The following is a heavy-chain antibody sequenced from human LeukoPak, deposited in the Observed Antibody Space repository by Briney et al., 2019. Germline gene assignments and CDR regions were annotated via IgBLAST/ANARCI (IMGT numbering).Heavy chain of an antibody. CDR1: GYTFTSYG. CDR3: ARPAYYYDSSGYLVDLDYYYYGMDV. D-gene: IGHD3-22*01. J-gene: IGHJ6*02. CDR2: ISAYNGNT. V-gene: IGHV1-18*01. Sequence: ASVKVSCKASGYTFTSYGISWVRQAPGQGLEWMGWISAYNGNTNYAQKLQGRVTMTTDTSTSTAYMELRSLRSDGTAVYYCARPAYYYDSSGYLVDLDYYYYGMDVWGQGTTVTVSS.